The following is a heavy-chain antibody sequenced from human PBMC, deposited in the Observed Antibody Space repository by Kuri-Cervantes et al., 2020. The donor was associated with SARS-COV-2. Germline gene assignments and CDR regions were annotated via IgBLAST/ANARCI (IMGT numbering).Heavy chain of an antibody. CDR2: VRCTGSS. Sequence: SETLSLTCTVSGGSISNNSWSWIRQPPGKGLEWIGCVRCTGSSNYNPSLKSRITISVDTSRNLFSLKLSSVTAADTAVYYCARQVSEWEPRIDYWGRGTLVTVSS. D-gene: IGHD1-26*01. V-gene: IGHV4-59*08. J-gene: IGHJ4*02. CDR3: ARQVSEWEPRIDY. CDR1: GGSISNNS.